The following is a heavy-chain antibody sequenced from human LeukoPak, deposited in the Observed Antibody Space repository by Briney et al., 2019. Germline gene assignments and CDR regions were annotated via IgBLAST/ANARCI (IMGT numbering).Heavy chain of an antibody. J-gene: IGHJ4*02. V-gene: IGHV4-38-2*02. CDR3: ARRRVGYCIGDNCPGYFDS. CDR2: IYHSGST. D-gene: IGHD2-15*01. Sequence: PSETLSLTCTVSGYSISSGYYWGWIRQPPGKGLEWIGIIYHSGSTYYNPSLKSRVTISVDTSKNQFSLQLSSVTAADTAVYYCARRRVGYCIGDNCPGYFDSWGQGTLVTVSS. CDR1: GYSISSGYY.